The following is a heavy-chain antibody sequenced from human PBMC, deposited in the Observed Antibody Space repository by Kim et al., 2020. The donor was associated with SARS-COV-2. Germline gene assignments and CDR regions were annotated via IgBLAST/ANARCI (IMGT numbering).Heavy chain of an antibody. V-gene: IGHV1-3*01. Sequence: ASVKVSCKASGYTFDTFSLYWLRQAPGQRFEWMGWINGGNGNTRYSQNFQGRVIFTRDTSATTAYMELTSLTFKYTAVHYCAREGSGSYNWLDPWGHGTL. D-gene: IGHD3-10*01. J-gene: IGHJ5*02. CDR2: INGGNGNT. CDR3: AREGSGSYNWLDP. CDR1: GYTFDTFS.